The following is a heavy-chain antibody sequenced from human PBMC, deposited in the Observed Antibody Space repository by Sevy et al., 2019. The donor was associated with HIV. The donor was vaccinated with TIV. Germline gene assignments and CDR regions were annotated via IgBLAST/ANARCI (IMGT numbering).Heavy chain of an antibody. D-gene: IGHD2-2*01. CDR1: GFTFSSYS. V-gene: IGHV3-21*01. CDR3: ARDTSILSDGWVVVPAATGALYYFDY. CDR2: ISSSSSYI. Sequence: GGSLRLSCAASGFTFSSYSMNWVRQAPGKGLEWVSSISSSSSYIYYADSVKGRFTISRDNAKNSLYLQMNSLRAEDTAVYYCARDTSILSDGWVVVPAATGALYYFDYWGQGTLVTVSS. J-gene: IGHJ4*02.